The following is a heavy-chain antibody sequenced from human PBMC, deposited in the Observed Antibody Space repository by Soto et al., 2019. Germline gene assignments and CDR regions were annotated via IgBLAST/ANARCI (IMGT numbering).Heavy chain of an antibody. CDR3: ARRIATSRIGAFDI. CDR1: GFTFSTYN. CDR2: ISSSSGTI. Sequence: GGSLRLSCAASGFTFSTYNMNWVRQAPGEGVEGGSFISSSSGTIYYADSVKGRFTISRDNAQNSLYLQMNILRAEDAAVYYCARRIATSRIGAFDIWGQGTMVTVSS. J-gene: IGHJ3*02. D-gene: IGHD6-13*01. V-gene: IGHV3-48*01.